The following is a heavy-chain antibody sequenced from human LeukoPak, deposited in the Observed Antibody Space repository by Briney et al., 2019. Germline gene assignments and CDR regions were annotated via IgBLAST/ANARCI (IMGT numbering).Heavy chain of an antibody. Sequence: SETLSLTCAVYGGSFSGYYWSWIRQPPGKGLEWIGEINHSGSTNYNPSLKSRVTISVDTSKNQFSLKLSSVTAADTAVYYCAGLGAARLDYWGQGMLVTVSS. CDR3: AGLGAARLDY. CDR1: GGSFSGYY. J-gene: IGHJ4*02. D-gene: IGHD6-6*01. V-gene: IGHV4-34*01. CDR2: INHSGST.